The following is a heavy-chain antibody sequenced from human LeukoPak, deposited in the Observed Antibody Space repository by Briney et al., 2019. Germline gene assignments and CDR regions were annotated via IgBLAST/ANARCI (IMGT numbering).Heavy chain of an antibody. Sequence: PGGSLRLSCAASGFTFDDYGMSWVRQAPGKGLEWVSGINWNGGSTGYADSVEGRFTISRDNAKNSLYLQMNSLRAEDTALYYCAREGTIAAAGTPYYYYYYMDVWGKGTTVTVSS. V-gene: IGHV3-20*04. D-gene: IGHD6-13*01. CDR2: INWNGGST. CDR3: AREGTIAAAGTPYYYYYYMDV. J-gene: IGHJ6*03. CDR1: GFTFDDYG.